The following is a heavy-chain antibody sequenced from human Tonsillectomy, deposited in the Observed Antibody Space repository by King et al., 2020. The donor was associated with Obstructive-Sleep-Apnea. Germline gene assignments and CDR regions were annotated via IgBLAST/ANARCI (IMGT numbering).Heavy chain of an antibody. CDR2: IGKGGDTS. J-gene: IGHJ4*02. V-gene: IGHV3-23*04. Sequence: VQLVESGGGLVQPGGSRRLSCAASGFPFSIYAMSWVRQAPGKGLEWVSSIGKGGDTSYYADSVRGRFSISRDTSKNTLFLQMHSLRAEDTAIYYCAKAAADGYHSPFDSWGQGTLVTVSS. CDR1: GFPFSIYA. D-gene: IGHD5-24*01. CDR3: AKAAADGYHSPFDS.